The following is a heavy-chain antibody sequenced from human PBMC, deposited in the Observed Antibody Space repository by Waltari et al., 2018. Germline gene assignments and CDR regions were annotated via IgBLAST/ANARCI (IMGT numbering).Heavy chain of an antibody. CDR3: ASLGYCGGDCYLDAFDI. D-gene: IGHD2-21*01. CDR1: GYTFTGYY. J-gene: IGHJ3*02. V-gene: IGHV1-2*06. CDR2: INPNSGGT. Sequence: QVQLVQSGAEVKKPGASVKVSCKASGYTFTGYYMHWVRQAPGQGLEWMGRINPNSGGTNYAQKFQGRVTMTRDTSISTAYMELSRLRSDDTAVYYCASLGYCGGDCYLDAFDIWGQGTMVTVSS.